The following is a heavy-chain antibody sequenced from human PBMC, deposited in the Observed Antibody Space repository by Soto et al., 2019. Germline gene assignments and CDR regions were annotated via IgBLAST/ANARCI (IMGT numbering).Heavy chain of an antibody. Sequence: QVKLVQSGAEVKKPGASVKVSCKASGYNFNSYTISWVRQAPGQGLEWMGRISDYNGNTNYAQKLQGRVTKTTGTSTKTTYKVPMRLRSDDKAGYYCARVVGALGHWFDPWGQGTLVTVSS. CDR3: ARVVGALGHWFDP. V-gene: IGHV1-18*01. D-gene: IGHD2-15*01. CDR1: GYNFNSYT. J-gene: IGHJ5*02. CDR2: ISDYNGNT.